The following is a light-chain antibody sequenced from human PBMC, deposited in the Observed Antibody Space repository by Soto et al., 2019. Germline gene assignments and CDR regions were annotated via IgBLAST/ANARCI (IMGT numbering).Light chain of an antibody. CDR1: SSDVGGYNY. V-gene: IGLV2-14*01. Sequence: QSVLTQPASVSGSPGQSITISCTGTSSDVGGYNYVSWYQQHPGKAPKLMIYDVSNRPSGVSNRFSGSKSGNTASLTISGRQAEDEADYYCSSYTSSSTWVFGGGTKLTFL. CDR2: DVS. J-gene: IGLJ3*02. CDR3: SSYTSSSTWV.